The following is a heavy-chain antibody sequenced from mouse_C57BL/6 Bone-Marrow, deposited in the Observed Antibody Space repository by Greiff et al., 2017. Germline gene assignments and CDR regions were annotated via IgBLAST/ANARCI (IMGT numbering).Heavy chain of an antibody. D-gene: IGHD4-1*01. V-gene: IGHV1-63*01. CDR3: ARVDWDVGFAY. J-gene: IGHJ3*01. CDR1: GYTFTNYW. Sequence: QVQLQQSGAELVRPGTSVKMSCKASGYTFTNYWIGWAKQRPGHGLEWIGDIYPGGGYTNYNEKFKGKGTLTADKSSSTAYMQFSSLTSEDSAIYYCARVDWDVGFAYWGQGTLVTVSA. CDR2: IYPGGGYT.